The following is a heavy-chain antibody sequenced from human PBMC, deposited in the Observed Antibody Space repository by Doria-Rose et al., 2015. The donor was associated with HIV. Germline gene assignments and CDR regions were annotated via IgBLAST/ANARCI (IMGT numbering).Heavy chain of an antibody. D-gene: IGHD3-10*01. Sequence: VRQAPGKGLEWVAFIRYDGSNKYYADSVKGRFTISRDNSKKTLYLQMNRLTAEDTAMYYCAKTSGSSLDYWGQGTLVTVSS. J-gene: IGHJ4*02. CDR3: AKTSGSSLDY. V-gene: IGHV3-30*02. CDR2: IRYDGSNK.